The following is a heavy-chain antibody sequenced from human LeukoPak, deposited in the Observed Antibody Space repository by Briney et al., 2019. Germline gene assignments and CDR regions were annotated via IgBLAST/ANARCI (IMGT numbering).Heavy chain of an antibody. CDR2: ISGSGGGT. Sequence: GGSLRLSCAVSGITLSNYAMTWVRQAPGKGLEWVAGISGSGGGTNYADSVKRLFTISKDNYKHTLYLQMNSLGAEDTAVYFCAKRGVVIRVILVGFHKEAYYFDSWGQGALVTVSS. V-gene: IGHV3-23*01. CDR3: AKRGVVIRVILVGFHKEAYYFDS. D-gene: IGHD3-22*01. CDR1: GITLSNYA. J-gene: IGHJ4*02.